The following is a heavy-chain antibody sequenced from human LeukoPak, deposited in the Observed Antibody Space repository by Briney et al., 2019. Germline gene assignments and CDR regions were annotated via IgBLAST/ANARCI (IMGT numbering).Heavy chain of an antibody. CDR2: IIPMFGTA. CDR1: GGTFSSYA. J-gene: IGHJ6*03. D-gene: IGHD2-15*01. V-gene: IGHV1-69*13. CDR3: ARVTGWGYCSGGSCYYMDV. Sequence: SVKVSCKASGGTFSSYAISWVRQAPGQGLEWVGGIIPMFGTANYAQEVQGRVRITADESTSTAYMELSSLRSEDTAVYYCARVTGWGYCSGGSCYYMDVWGKGPTVTISS.